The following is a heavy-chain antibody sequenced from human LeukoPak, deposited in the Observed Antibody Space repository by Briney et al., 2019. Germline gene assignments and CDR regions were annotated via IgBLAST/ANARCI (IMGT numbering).Heavy chain of an antibody. CDR2: ISSSSSYI. CDR1: GFTFSSYS. D-gene: IGHD3-9*01. V-gene: IGHV3-21*01. CDR3: ARDYDILTPVAFDI. J-gene: IGHJ3*02. Sequence: PGGSLRLSCAASGFTFSSYSMNWVRQAPGKGLEWVSSISSSSSYIYYADSVKGRFTISRDNAKNSLYLQMNSLRAEDTAVYYCARDYDILTPVAFDIWGQGTTVTVSS.